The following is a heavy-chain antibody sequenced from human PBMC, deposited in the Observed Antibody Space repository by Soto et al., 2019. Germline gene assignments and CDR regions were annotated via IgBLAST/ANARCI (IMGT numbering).Heavy chain of an antibody. J-gene: IGHJ1*01. V-gene: IGHV3-11*01. CDR1: GFTFSDYY. D-gene: IGHD2-2*01. CDR3: ARGHQYFHP. Sequence: QVQLVESGGGLVEAGGSLRLSCAASGFTFSDYYMSWIRQAPGKGLECVSYISRSDNTMYHADSVKGRFAISRDNAKNSLYLQMNSLRAEDTAVYYCARGHQYFHPWGQGTLVTVSS. CDR2: ISRSDNTM.